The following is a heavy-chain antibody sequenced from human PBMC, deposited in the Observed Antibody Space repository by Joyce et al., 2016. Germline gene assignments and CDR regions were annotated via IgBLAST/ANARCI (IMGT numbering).Heavy chain of an antibody. V-gene: IGHV3-7*04. Sequence: DVQLVESGGGLVQPGGSLRLSCAACGFRFRGYWMSWVPQAPGEGLEWVANIRQDGGERDYVDSVKGRFTISRDNAKNSLHLQMSSLRAEDTAVYFCAREDKHTFDIWGQGTMVTVSS. CDR1: GFRFRGYW. CDR2: IRQDGGER. CDR3: AREDKHTFDI. J-gene: IGHJ3*02.